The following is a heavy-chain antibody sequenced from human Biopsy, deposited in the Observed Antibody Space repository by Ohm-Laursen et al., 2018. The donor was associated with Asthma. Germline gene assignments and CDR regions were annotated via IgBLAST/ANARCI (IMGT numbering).Heavy chain of an antibody. CDR3: ARTYYDFLTGQVNDAFAM. CDR2: INAGMGTT. J-gene: IGHJ3*02. CDR1: GYTFINYA. Sequence: PSGKASSRPSGYTFINYAIHWLRQAPGQGLGGRGWINAGMGTTKYSQKFQGRVTISRDTSASTAYMDLSSLRSEDTAVYYCARTYYDFLTGQVNDAFAMWGQGTMVTVSS. V-gene: IGHV1-3*01. D-gene: IGHD3-9*01.